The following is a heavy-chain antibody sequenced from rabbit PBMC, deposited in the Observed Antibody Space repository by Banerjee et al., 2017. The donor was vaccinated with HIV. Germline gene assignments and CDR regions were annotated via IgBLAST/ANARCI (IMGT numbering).Heavy chain of an antibody. CDR1: GIDFSSSYW. V-gene: IGHV1S40*01. CDR3: ARGDYSYGYAGYGL. CDR2: IYAGSSGST. Sequence: QSLEESGGGLVKPGGTLTLTCKASGIDFSSSYWICWVRQAPGKGLEWIACIYAGSSGSTYYANWAKGRFTFSKTSSTTVTLQMTSLTAADTATYFCARGDYSYGYAGYGLWGPGTLVTVS. J-gene: IGHJ6*01. D-gene: IGHD6-1*01.